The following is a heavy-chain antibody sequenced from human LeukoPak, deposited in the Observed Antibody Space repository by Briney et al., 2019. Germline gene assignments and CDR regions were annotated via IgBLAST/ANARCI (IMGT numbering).Heavy chain of an antibody. CDR1: GFSLSTSGVG. Sequence: SGPTLVKPTQTLTLTCTFSGFSLSTSGVGVGWIRQPPGKALEWLALIYWDDDKRYSPSLKSRLTITKDTSKNQVVLTMTNMDPVYTATYYCALVQGDGDTVLMVYATAPHNWFDPWGQGTLVTVSS. J-gene: IGHJ5*02. D-gene: IGHD2-8*01. CDR2: IYWDDDK. V-gene: IGHV2-5*02. CDR3: ALVQGDGDTVLMVYATAPHNWFDP.